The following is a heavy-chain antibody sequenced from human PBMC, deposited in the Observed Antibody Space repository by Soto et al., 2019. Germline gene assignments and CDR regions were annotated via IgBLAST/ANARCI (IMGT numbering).Heavy chain of an antibody. CDR2: IYYSGST. J-gene: IGHJ6*02. V-gene: IGHV4-39*01. Sequence: PSETLSLTCTVSGGSISSGSYYWGWIRQPPGKGLEWIGSIYYSGSTYYNPSLKSRVTISVDTSKNQFSLKLSSVTAADTAVYYCARTRKEQWHYYYYGMDVWGQGTTVTVSS. CDR3: ARTRKEQWHYYYYGMDV. D-gene: IGHD6-19*01. CDR1: GGSISSGSYY.